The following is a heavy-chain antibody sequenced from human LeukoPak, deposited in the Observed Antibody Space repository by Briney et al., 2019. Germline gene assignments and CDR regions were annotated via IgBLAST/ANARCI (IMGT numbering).Heavy chain of an antibody. CDR1: GFTFSSYG. D-gene: IGHD3-16*01. CDR3: ARDEGDYVWGSLSI. V-gene: IGHV3-48*03. CDR2: ISSSGSTI. J-gene: IGHJ4*02. Sequence: GGSLRLSCAASGFTFSSYGMNWVRQAPGKGLEWVSYISSSGSTIYYADSVKGRFTISRDNAKNSLYLQMNSLRAEDTAVYYCARDEGDYVWGSLSIWGQGTLVTVSS.